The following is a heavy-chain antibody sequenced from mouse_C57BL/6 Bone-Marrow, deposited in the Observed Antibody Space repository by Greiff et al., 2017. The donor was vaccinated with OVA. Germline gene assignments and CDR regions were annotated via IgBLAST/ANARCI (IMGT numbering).Heavy chain of an antibody. CDR2: IYPSDSET. D-gene: IGHD1-1*01. CDR1: GYTFTSYW. V-gene: IGHV1-61*01. Sequence: QVQLQQPGAELVRPGSSVKLSCKASGYTFTSYWMDWVKQRPGQGLEWIGNIYPSDSETHYNQKFKDKATLTVDKSSSTAYMQLSSLTSEDSAVYYCARRGYGSSFYFDDWGQGTTLTVSS. J-gene: IGHJ2*01. CDR3: ARRGYGSSFYFDD.